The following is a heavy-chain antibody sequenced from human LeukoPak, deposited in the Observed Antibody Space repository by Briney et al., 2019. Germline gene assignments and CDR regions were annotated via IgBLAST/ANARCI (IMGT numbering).Heavy chain of an antibody. V-gene: IGHV4-61*01. CDR2: VYYSGST. CDR3: ASRHGDSGSSNC. D-gene: IGHD3-10*01. J-gene: IGHJ4*02. CDR1: GASVSSGSYY. Sequence: SETLSLSCSVSGASVSSGSYYWSWIRQPPGEGLEWIGYVYYSGSTNYNHFLKSRVTISLVTSKNQFSLRLSSVTAADTAVYYCASRHGDSGSSNCWGQGTLVTVSS.